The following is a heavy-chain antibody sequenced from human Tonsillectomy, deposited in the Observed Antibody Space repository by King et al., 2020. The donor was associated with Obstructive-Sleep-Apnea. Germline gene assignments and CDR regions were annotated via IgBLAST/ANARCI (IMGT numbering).Heavy chain of an antibody. CDR3: ARSPLPTMPFNMDV. Sequence: VQLVESGAEVKKPGASVTVSCKASGYTFTSYAISGVRQAPVQGLEWSGWITPYNGNTYYAQRLQGRVTMTTDTSTSTAYMALRSLKSDDTAVYYCARSPLPTMPFNMDVWGQGTTVTVSS. D-gene: IGHD2-2*01. J-gene: IGHJ6*02. V-gene: IGHV1-18*01. CDR2: ITPYNGNT. CDR1: GYTFTSYA.